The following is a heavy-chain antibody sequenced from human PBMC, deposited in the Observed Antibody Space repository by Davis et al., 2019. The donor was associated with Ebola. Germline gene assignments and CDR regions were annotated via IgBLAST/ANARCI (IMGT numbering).Heavy chain of an antibody. J-gene: IGHJ5*02. V-gene: IGHV4-34*01. D-gene: IGHD2-15*01. CDR1: GGSFSGYY. CDR2: INHSGST. Sequence: PSETLSLTCAVYGGSFSGYYWSWIRQPPGKGLEWFGEINHSGSTNYNPSLKSRVTISVDTSKNQFSLKLSSVTAADTAVYYCARVWIVVVVATGNWGSWFDPWGQGTLVTVSS. CDR3: ARVWIVVVVATGNWGSWFDP.